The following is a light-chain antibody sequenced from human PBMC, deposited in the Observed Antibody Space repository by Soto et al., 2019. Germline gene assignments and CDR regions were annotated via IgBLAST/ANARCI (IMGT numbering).Light chain of an antibody. CDR1: QSFNRW. J-gene: IGKJ4*01. V-gene: IGKV1-5*01. Sequence: DIQMTQSPSTLYASVGDRVTITCRASQSFNRWLAWYQQKPGKAPNLLIYDASRLQSGVPSRFSGSGTGTEFTLTISSLQPDDFATCYCQQYNSYPLTFGGGTKVEIK. CDR2: DAS. CDR3: QQYNSYPLT.